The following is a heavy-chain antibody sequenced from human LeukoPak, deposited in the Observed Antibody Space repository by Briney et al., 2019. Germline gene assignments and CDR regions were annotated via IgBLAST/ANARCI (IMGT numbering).Heavy chain of an antibody. V-gene: IGHV1-69*04. CDR3: ARDRTPYSSSFSDY. J-gene: IGHJ4*02. CDR2: IIPIFGIA. D-gene: IGHD6-13*01. Sequence: ASVKVSCKASGGTFSSYAISWVRQATGQGLEWMGRIIPIFGIANYAQKFQGRVTITADKSTSTAYMELSSLRSEDTAVYYCARDRTPYSSSFSDYWGQGTLVTVSS. CDR1: GGTFSSYA.